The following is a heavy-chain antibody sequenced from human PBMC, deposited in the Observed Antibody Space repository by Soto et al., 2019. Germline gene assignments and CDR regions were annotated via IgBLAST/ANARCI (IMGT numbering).Heavy chain of an antibody. V-gene: IGHV5-10-1*01. Sequence: PGECLKISCRSSGYSFTNYWISLVRQMPGKGLDWMGRIDPSDSYTNYSPSFQGHVTISADKSISTAYLQWSSLKASDTAMYYCARHRYYDFRGEYDIDDWGQGTPVTVSS. J-gene: IGHJ4*02. CDR1: GYSFTNYW. CDR2: IDPSDSYT. CDR3: ARHRYYDFRGEYDIDD. D-gene: IGHD3-3*01.